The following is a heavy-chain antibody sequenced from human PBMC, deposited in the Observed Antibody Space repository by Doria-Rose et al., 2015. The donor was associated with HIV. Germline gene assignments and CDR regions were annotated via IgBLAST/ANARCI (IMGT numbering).Heavy chain of an antibody. Sequence: QITLKESGPVLVKPTETLTLTCTVSGVSLSSPGMGVSWIRQPPGKALEWLANIFSDDERSYKTSLKSRLTISRVTSKSQVVPTMTDMDPVDTATYYCARIKSSRWYHKYYFDFWGQGTLVIVSA. J-gene: IGHJ4*02. CDR2: IFSDDER. CDR3: ARIKSSRWYHKYYFDF. V-gene: IGHV2-26*01. D-gene: IGHD6-13*01. CDR1: GVSLSSPGMG.